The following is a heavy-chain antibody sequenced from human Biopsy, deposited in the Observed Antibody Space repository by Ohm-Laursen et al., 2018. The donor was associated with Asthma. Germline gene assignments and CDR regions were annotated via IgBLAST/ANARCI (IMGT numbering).Heavy chain of an antibody. D-gene: IGHD5-12*01. Sequence: SVKVSCKASGGTFSSNSINWVRQAPGQGLEWMGRIIPIFGTANYAQKFQGRVTITADESTSTAYMELSSLRSEDSAVYYRARGYSGSDRIVYYYSGLEVWGQGTTVTVSS. J-gene: IGHJ6*02. CDR1: GGTFSSNS. CDR3: ARGYSGSDRIVYYYSGLEV. CDR2: IIPIFGTA. V-gene: IGHV1-69*13.